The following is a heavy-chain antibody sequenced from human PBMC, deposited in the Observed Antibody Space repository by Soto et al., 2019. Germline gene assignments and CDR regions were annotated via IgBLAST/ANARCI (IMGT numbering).Heavy chain of an antibody. V-gene: IGHV4-31*03. CDR1: GGSISSGGYY. CDR3: ARAEYYYDSSGYRQEYFDY. Sequence: QVQLQESGPGLVKPSQTLSLTCTVSGGSISSGGYYWSWIRQHPGKGLEWIGYIYYSGSTYYNPSLKSRVTISVDTSKNQYSLKLSSVTAADTAVYYCARAEYYYDSSGYRQEYFDYWCQGTLVTVSS. CDR2: IYYSGST. D-gene: IGHD3-22*01. J-gene: IGHJ4*02.